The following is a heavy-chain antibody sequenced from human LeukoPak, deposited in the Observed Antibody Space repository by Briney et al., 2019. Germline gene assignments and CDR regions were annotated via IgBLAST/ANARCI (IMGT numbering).Heavy chain of an antibody. V-gene: IGHV1-18*01. CDR2: INAYNGNT. Sequence: ASVKVSCKASDYTFTSFGISWVRQAPGQGLEWMGWINAYNGNTNYAQKLQGRVTMTTDTSTSTAYMELRSLRSDDTAVYYCARRRLGSSSSWFDPWGQGTLVTVSS. D-gene: IGHD6-6*01. J-gene: IGHJ5*02. CDR1: DYTFTSFG. CDR3: ARRRLGSSSSWFDP.